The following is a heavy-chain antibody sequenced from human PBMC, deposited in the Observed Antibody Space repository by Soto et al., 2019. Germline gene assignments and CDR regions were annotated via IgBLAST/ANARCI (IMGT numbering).Heavy chain of an antibody. CDR2: IYWNDDK. J-gene: IGHJ4*02. Sequence: SGPTLVNPTQTLTLTCTFSGFSLSTSGVGVGWIRQPPGKALEWLALIYWNDDKRYSPSLKSRLTITKDTSKNQVVLTMTNMDPVDTATYYCARARTGYSSSWYGFDYWGQGTLVTVSS. CDR3: ARARTGYSSSWYGFDY. V-gene: IGHV2-5*01. D-gene: IGHD6-13*01. CDR1: GFSLSTSGVG.